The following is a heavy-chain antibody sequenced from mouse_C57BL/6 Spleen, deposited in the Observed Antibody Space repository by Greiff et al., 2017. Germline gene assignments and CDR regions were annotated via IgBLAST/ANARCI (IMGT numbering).Heavy chain of an antibody. J-gene: IGHJ2*01. Sequence: DVMLVESGGGLVKPGGSLKLSCAASGFTFSSYAMSWVRQTPEKRLEWVATISDGGSYTYYPDNVKGRFTISRDNAKNNLYLQMSHLKSEDTAMYYCARDRDTTAFDYWGQGTTLTVSS. CDR1: GFTFSSYA. D-gene: IGHD1-2*01. CDR3: ARDRDTTAFDY. V-gene: IGHV5-4*01. CDR2: ISDGGSYT.